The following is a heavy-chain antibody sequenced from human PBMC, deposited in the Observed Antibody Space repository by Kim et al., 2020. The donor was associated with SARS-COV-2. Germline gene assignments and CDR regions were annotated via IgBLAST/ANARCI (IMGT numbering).Heavy chain of an antibody. Sequence: GGSLRLSCAVSGFTFRNYAMHWVRQAPGKGLEWVAIITFDGSEKQYADPVKGRFTISRDDSKNTLYLEMDSLRVEDTAVYHCVKERYGRYCSEVGMDVWGRGTTVAVSS. D-gene: IGHD2-15*01. J-gene: IGHJ6*02. V-gene: IGHV3-30*18. CDR3: VKERYGRYCSEVGMDV. CDR2: ITFDGSEK. CDR1: GFTFRNYA.